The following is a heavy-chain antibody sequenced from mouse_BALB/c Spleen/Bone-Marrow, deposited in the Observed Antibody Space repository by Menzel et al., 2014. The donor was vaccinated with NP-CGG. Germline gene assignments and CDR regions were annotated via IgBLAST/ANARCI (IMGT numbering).Heavy chain of an antibody. V-gene: IGHV5-17*02. CDR1: RLTFCTFR. CDR2: ISRGSSTI. Sequence: VHLVESAGRLVRPGRSRKPSCAHSRLTFCTFRMHYVRPAPATGLEWVGYISRGSSTIFYSDTTKGRFTTSRDNPKNHLFLQMTSLRSEDTAMYYCTRGGSWG. CDR3: TRGGS. J-gene: IGHJ1*01.